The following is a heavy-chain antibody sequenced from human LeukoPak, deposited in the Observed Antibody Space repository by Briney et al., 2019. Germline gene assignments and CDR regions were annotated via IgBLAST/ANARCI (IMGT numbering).Heavy chain of an antibody. D-gene: IGHD3-3*01. CDR3: ARGCRWSSSHKRTDP. J-gene: IGHJ5*02. V-gene: IGHV4-31*03. Sequence: PSETLSLTCTVSGGSISSGGYYWSWIRQHPGKGLEWIGYIYYSGSTYYNPSLKSRVTISVDTSKNQFSLKLSSVTAADTAVYYCARGCRWSSSHKRTDPWSQGTLVSVSS. CDR2: IYYSGST. CDR1: GGSISSGGYY.